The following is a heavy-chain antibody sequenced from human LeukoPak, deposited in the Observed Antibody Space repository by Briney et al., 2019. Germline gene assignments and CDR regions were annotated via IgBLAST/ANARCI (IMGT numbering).Heavy chain of an antibody. CDR3: ARDLWAQQEGDGFDI. Sequence: PGGSLRLSCAASGFTFSSYSMNWVRQAPGKGLEWVSSISSSSSYIYYADSVKGRFTISRDNAKNSLYLEMNSLTAEDTALYYCARDLWAQQEGDGFDIWGQGTMVTVSS. D-gene: IGHD6-13*01. J-gene: IGHJ3*02. V-gene: IGHV3-21*04. CDR1: GFTFSSYS. CDR2: ISSSSSYI.